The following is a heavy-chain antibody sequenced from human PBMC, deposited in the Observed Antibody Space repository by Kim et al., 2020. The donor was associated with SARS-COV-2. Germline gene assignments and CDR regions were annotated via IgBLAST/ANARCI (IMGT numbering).Heavy chain of an antibody. CDR2: IYSGGST. V-gene: IGHV3-66*01. D-gene: IGHD3-3*01. CDR1: GFTVSSNY. Sequence: GGSLRLSCAASGFTVSSNYMSWVRQAPGKGLEWVSVIYSGGSTYYADSVKGRFTISRDNSKNTLYLQMNSLRAEDTAVYYCASTRGNDFWSGYYLNYWGQGTLVTVSS. J-gene: IGHJ4*02. CDR3: ASTRGNDFWSGYYLNY.